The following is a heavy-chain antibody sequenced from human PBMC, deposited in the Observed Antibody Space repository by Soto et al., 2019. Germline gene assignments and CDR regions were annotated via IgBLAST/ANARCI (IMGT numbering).Heavy chain of an antibody. CDR2: MYHSGSA. Sequence: SETLSLTCAVSGGSISSGGYSWSWIRQPPGKGLEWIGYMYHSGSANYNPSLKSRVTISVDTSKNQFSLKLSSVTAADTAVYYCARGNYYDSSGYYDYWGQGTLVTVS. J-gene: IGHJ4*02. CDR3: ARGNYYDSSGYYDY. D-gene: IGHD3-22*01. CDR1: GGSISSGGYS. V-gene: IGHV4-30-2*01.